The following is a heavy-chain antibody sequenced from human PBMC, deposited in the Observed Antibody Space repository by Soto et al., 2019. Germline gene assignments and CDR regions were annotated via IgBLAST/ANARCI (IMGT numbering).Heavy chain of an antibody. CDR2: IYSGGST. Sequence: EVQLVETGGGLIQPGGSLRLSCAASGFTVSSNYMSWVRQAPGKGLEWVSVIYSGGSTYYADSVKGRFTISRDNSKNKLYLQMNSLRAEDTAVYYCARGIPYSNYNDYNPFDYWGQGTLVTVSS. CDR1: GFTVSSNY. CDR3: ARGIPYSNYNDYNPFDY. J-gene: IGHJ4*02. V-gene: IGHV3-53*02. D-gene: IGHD4-4*01.